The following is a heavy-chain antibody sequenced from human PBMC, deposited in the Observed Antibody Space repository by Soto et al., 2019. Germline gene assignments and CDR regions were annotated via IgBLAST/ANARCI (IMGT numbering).Heavy chain of an antibody. CDR2: IIPIFGTA. J-gene: IGHJ4*02. Sequence: QVQLVQSGAEVKKPGSSVKVSCKASGGTFSSYAISWVRQAPGQGLEWMGGIIPIFGTANYAQKFQGRVTITADESRSTAYMELSSLRSEDTAVYYCARGYSPWVAARTYYFDYWGQGTLVTVSS. D-gene: IGHD2-15*01. V-gene: IGHV1-69*01. CDR3: ARGYSPWVAARTYYFDY. CDR1: GGTFSSYA.